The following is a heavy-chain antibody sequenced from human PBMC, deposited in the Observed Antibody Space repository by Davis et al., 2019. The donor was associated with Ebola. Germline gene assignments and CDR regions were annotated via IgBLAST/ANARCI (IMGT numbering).Heavy chain of an antibody. CDR3: ARRGRFGGYYFDY. CDR1: GGSISSYY. V-gene: IGHV4-59*08. J-gene: IGHJ4*02. Sequence: MPGGSLRLSCTVSGGSISSYYWSWIRQPPGKGLEWIGYIYYSGSTNYNPSLKSRVTISVDTSKNQFSLKLSSVTAADTAVYYCARRGRFGGYYFDYWGQGTLVTVSS. CDR2: IYYSGST. D-gene: IGHD3-10*01.